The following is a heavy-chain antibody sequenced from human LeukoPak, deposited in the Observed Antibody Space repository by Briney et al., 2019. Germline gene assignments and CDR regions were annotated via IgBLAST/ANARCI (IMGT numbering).Heavy chain of an antibody. J-gene: IGHJ6*03. Sequence: SETLSLTCTVSGGSISSSSYYWGWIRQPPGKRLEWIGSIYYSGDTYYNPSLKSRRVTISVDTSKNQFSLRLSSVTAADTAVYYCARHQWHYYYYMGAWGKGSTVTVSS. CDR1: GGSISSSSYY. CDR3: ARHQWHYYYYMGA. D-gene: IGHD6-19*01. CDR2: IYYSGDT. V-gene: IGHV4-39*01.